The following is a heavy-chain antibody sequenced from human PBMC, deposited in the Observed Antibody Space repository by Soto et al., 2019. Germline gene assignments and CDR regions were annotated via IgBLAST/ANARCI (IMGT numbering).Heavy chain of an antibody. D-gene: IGHD4-4*01. CDR2: INSDGSST. J-gene: IGHJ6*02. CDR3: ARDGSNYHYYYYYGMDV. CDR1: GFTFSSYW. Sequence: GGSLRLSCAASGFTFSSYWMHWVRQAPGKGLVWVSRINSDGSSTSYADSVKGRFTISRDNAKNTLYLQMNSLRAEDTAVYYCARDGSNYHYYYYYGMDVWGQGTTVTVSS. V-gene: IGHV3-74*01.